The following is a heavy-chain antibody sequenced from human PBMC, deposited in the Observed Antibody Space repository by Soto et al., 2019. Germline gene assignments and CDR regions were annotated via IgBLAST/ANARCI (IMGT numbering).Heavy chain of an antibody. D-gene: IGHD3-22*01. CDR3: ARDFDDTDYYDSSGYSAD. Sequence: GSLRLSCSASGFTFSSYSMNWVRQAAGKGLEWVSSISSSSSYIYYADSVKGRFTISRDNAKNSLYLQMNSLRAEDTAVYYCARDFDDTDYYDSSGYSADWGQGTLVTVYS. V-gene: IGHV3-21*01. CDR2: ISSSSSYI. CDR1: GFTFSSYS. J-gene: IGHJ4*02.